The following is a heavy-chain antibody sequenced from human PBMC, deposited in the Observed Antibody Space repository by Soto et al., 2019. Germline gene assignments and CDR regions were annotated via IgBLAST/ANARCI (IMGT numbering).Heavy chain of an antibody. CDR2: IYYSGST. J-gene: IGHJ4*02. Sequence: TSETLSLTCTVSGGSISSSSYYWGWIRQPPGKGLEWIGSIYYSGSTYYNPSLKSRVTISVDTSKNQFSPKLSSVTAADTAVYYCARSYSSSWLGPGYWGQGTLVTVSS. D-gene: IGHD6-13*01. CDR1: GGSISSSSYY. CDR3: ARSYSSSWLGPGY. V-gene: IGHV4-39*01.